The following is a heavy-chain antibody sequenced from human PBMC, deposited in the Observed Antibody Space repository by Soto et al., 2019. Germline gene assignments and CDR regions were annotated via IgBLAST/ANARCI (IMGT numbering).Heavy chain of an antibody. CDR3: AKVHYDFWSGPIDY. V-gene: IGHV3-30*18. CDR1: GFTFSSYG. D-gene: IGHD3-3*01. J-gene: IGHJ4*02. Sequence: GGSLRLSCAASGFTFSSYGMHWVRQAPGKGLQWVSLISYDGSDKYYADSVKGRFTISRDNSKNTLYLQMNSLRGEDTAVYYCAKVHYDFWSGPIDYWGQGT. CDR2: ISYDGSDK.